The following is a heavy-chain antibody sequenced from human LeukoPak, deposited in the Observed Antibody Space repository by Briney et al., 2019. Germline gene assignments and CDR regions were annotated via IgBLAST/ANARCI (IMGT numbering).Heavy chain of an antibody. D-gene: IGHD7-27*01. CDR1: GGSISGYY. Sequence: PSETLSLTCTVSGGSISGYYWSWLRQPPGKGLEWIGYIYYSGSTYYNPSLKSRVTLSVDTSKNQFSLKLSSVTAADTAVYYCARIFWGSDFDYWGQGTLVTVSS. J-gene: IGHJ4*02. V-gene: IGHV4-30-4*08. CDR3: ARIFWGSDFDY. CDR2: IYYSGST.